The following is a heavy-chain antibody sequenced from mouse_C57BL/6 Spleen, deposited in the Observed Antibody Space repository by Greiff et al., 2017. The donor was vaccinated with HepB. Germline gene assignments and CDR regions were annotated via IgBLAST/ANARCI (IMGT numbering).Heavy chain of an antibody. D-gene: IGHD1-1*01. J-gene: IGHJ2*01. CDR1: GFTFSSYA. CDR3: ARGRITTVVFDY. Sequence: EVMLVESGGGLVKPGGSLKLSCAASGFTFSSYAMSWVRQTPEKRLEWVATISDGGSYTYYPDNVKGRFTISRDNAKNNLYLQMSHLKSEDTAMYYCARGRITTVVFDYWGQGTTLTVSS. CDR2: ISDGGSYT. V-gene: IGHV5-4*03.